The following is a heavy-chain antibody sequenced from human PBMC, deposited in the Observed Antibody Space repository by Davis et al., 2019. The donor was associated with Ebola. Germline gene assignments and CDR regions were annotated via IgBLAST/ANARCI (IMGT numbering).Heavy chain of an antibody. CDR2: ISSSSSTI. CDR1: GFTFSRYS. J-gene: IGHJ4*02. D-gene: IGHD2-2*01. V-gene: IGHV3-48*01. CDR3: ARDSEVGQYVLFDY. Sequence: LSLTCAASGFTFSRYSMNWVRQAPGKGLEWVSYISSSSSTIYYADSVKGRFTITRDNAKNSLYLQMNSLRVEDTAVYYCARDSEVGQYVLFDYWGQGTLVTVSS.